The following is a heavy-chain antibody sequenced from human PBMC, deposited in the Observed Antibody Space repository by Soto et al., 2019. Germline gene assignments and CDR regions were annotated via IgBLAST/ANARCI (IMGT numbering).Heavy chain of an antibody. J-gene: IGHJ4*02. CDR1: GGSFSAYY. D-gene: IGHD3-10*01. V-gene: IGHV4-34*01. CDR2: INHSGST. Sequence: QVQLQQWGAGLLKPSETLSLTCAVYGGSFSAYYWNWIRQTPGKGLEWIGEINHSGSTNYNPSLKSRVTISVDTAKYQFSLKLSSMTAAATAVYHSARGVPSPYYGSGTYLDYWGQGTLVTVSS. CDR3: ARGVPSPYYGSGTYLDY.